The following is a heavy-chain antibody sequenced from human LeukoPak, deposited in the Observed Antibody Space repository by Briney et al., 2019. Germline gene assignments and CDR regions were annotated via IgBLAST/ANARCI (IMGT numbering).Heavy chain of an antibody. J-gene: IGHJ4*02. CDR2: ISNSGSSI. D-gene: IGHD2-2*01. Sequence: GGSLRLSCAASGFTFSSYEMNWVRQAPGKGLEWVSYISNSGSSIYYADSVKGRFTISRDNAKNSLYLQMNSLRAEDTAVYYCARKYCSSTSCLFDCWGQGTLVTVSS. CDR1: GFTFSSYE. V-gene: IGHV3-48*03. CDR3: ARKYCSSTSCLFDC.